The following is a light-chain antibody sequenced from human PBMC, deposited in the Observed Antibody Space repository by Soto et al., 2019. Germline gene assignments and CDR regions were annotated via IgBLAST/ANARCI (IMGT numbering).Light chain of an antibody. CDR3: QTRLT. J-gene: IGKJ2*01. Sequence: EIVLTQSPATLSLSPGERANLSCRASQSVSSYLAWYQQKPGQAPRLLIYDASNRATGIPARFSGSGSGTDFTLTISSLEPEDFAVYYCQTRLTFGQVNKLEIK. V-gene: IGKV3-11*01. CDR2: DAS. CDR1: QSVSSY.